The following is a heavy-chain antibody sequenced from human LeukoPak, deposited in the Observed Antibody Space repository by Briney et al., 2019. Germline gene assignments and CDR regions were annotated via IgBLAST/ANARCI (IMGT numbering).Heavy chain of an antibody. Sequence: PSQTLSLTCAISGDSVISNSAAWNWIRQSPSRGLEWLGRTYYRSKWFNDYAVSVKSRMTINPDTSKNQISLQLNSVTPEDTAVYYCARAITIIRGTLSPFDYWGQGTLVTVSS. CDR3: ARAITIIRGTLSPFDY. V-gene: IGHV6-1*01. D-gene: IGHD3-10*01. J-gene: IGHJ4*02. CDR2: TYYRSKWFN. CDR1: GDSVISNSAA.